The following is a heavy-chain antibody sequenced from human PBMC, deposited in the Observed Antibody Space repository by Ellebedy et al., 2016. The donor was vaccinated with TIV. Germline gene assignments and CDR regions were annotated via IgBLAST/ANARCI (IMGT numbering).Heavy chain of an antibody. Sequence: GESLKISCASSGFTFPRYSLHWVRPAPGRGLAWVSSISSTGYYIYYAYSVKGRFHISRDDAMSSLFLQRNSLGPEDTAVYYWERSGELDSWGQGTLVTVSS. CDR1: GFTFPRYS. J-gene: IGHJ4*02. D-gene: IGHD1-26*01. CDR2: ISSTGYYI. V-gene: IGHV3-21*01. CDR3: ERSGELDS.